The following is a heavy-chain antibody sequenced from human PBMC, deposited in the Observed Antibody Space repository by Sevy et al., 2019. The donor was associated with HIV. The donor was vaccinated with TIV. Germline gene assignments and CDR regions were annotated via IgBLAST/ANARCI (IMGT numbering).Heavy chain of an antibody. CDR1: GFTFSDYY. D-gene: IGHD1-26*01. J-gene: IGHJ6*02. CDR3: ARVGVMSVGATNGYYGMDV. CDR2: ISSSGSTI. V-gene: IGHV3-11*01. Sequence: GGSLRLSCAASGFTFSDYYMSWIRQAPGKGLEWVSYISSSGSTIYYADSEKGRFTISRDNAKNSLYLQMNSLRAEDTAVYYCARVGVMSVGATNGYYGMDVWGQGTTVTVSS.